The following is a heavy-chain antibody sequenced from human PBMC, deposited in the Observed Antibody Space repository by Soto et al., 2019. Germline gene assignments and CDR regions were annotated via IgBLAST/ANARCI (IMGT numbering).Heavy chain of an antibody. J-gene: IGHJ4*02. D-gene: IGHD2-2*01. Sequence: SVKVSCEASGGTFSSCAISWVRQAPGQGLEWMGGIIPIFGTANYAQKFQGRVTITADESTSTAYMELSSLRSEDTAVYYCARVYLGYCSSTSCYAGFDYWGQGTLVTVSS. CDR1: GGTFSSCA. CDR2: IIPIFGTA. V-gene: IGHV1-69*13. CDR3: ARVYLGYCSSTSCYAGFDY.